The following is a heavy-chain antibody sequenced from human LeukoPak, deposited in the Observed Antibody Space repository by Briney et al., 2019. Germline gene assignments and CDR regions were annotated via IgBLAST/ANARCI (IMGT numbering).Heavy chain of an antibody. V-gene: IGHV3-30*02. CDR1: GFTFSSYG. CDR2: IRYDGSNK. D-gene: IGHD2-2*02. J-gene: IGHJ5*02. CDR3: AKDPIYCSSTRCYRPNWFAP. Sequence: GGSLRLSCAASGFTFSSYGMHWVRQAPGKGLEWVAFIRYDGSNKYYVDSVKGRFTISRDNSKNTLYMQMNSLRAEDTAVYYCAKDPIYCSSTRCYRPNWFAPWGQGTLVTVSS.